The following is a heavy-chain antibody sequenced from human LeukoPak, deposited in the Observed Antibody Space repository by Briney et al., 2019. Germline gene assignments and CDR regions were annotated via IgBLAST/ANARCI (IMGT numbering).Heavy chain of an antibody. V-gene: IGHV4-61*09. Sequence: SETLSLTCSVSRGSITGDPHYWTWIRQTAGKGLEWIGHVSANGRTTYNPSLKSRVAISVDTSKKKFFLRLDSVTAADTAVYYCARANYYDGTGCYHDYWGQGTLVTVSS. CDR3: ARANYYDGTGCYHDY. D-gene: IGHD3-22*01. J-gene: IGHJ4*02. CDR1: RGSITGDPHY. CDR2: VSANGRT.